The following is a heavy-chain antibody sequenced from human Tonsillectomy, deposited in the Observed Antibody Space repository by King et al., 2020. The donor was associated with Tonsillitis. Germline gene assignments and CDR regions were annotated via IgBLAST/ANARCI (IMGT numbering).Heavy chain of an antibody. CDR3: AREYYYDSSGTTNGMDV. Sequence: QLVQSGGGLVQPGGSLRLSCAASGFTFSSYSMNWVRQAPGKGLEWVSYISSSSSTIYYADSVKGRFTISRDNAKNSLYLQMNSLRAEDTAVYYGAREYYYDSSGTTNGMDVWGQGTTVTVSS. D-gene: IGHD3-22*01. J-gene: IGHJ6*02. CDR2: ISSSSSTI. CDR1: GFTFSSYS. V-gene: IGHV3-48*04.